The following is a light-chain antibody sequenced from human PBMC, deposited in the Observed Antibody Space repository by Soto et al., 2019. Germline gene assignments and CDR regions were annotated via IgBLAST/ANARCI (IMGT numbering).Light chain of an antibody. Sequence: DIQMTQSPSSLSASVGDRVAITCRASQSISNYLNWYQQKPGKAPKLLIYAASSLQSGVPSRFSGSGSGTEFTLTISTLQPADFATYYCQQYTGYSRTFGQGTKVDIK. CDR3: QQYTGYSRT. CDR2: AAS. J-gene: IGKJ1*01. CDR1: QSISNY. V-gene: IGKV1-17*01.